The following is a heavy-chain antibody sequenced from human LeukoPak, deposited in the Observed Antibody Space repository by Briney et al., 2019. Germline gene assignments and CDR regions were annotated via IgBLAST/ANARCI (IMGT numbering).Heavy chain of an antibody. Sequence: SETLSLTCTVSGGSISSYYWSWIRQPPGKGLEWIGYIYYNGSTNYNPSLKSRVTISVDTSKNQFSLKLSSVTAADTAVYYCARHLRGSYPAFDYWGQGTLVTVSS. D-gene: IGHD1-26*01. CDR1: GGSISSYY. J-gene: IGHJ4*02. CDR2: IYYNGST. CDR3: ARHLRGSYPAFDY. V-gene: IGHV4-59*08.